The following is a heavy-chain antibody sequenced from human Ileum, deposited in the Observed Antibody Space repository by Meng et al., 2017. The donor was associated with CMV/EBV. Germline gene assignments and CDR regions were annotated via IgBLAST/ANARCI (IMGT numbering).Heavy chain of an antibody. CDR2: IRYDGADK. J-gene: IGHJ6*02. V-gene: IGHV3-30*02. Sequence: GESLKIPCASSELTFSSYGMHWVRQAPGKGLEWVAFIRYDGADKYYADSVKGRFTISRDNSRNTLHLQMNGLRAEDTAVYYCAKTKGSTSLYYYYGMDVWGQGTTVTVSS. D-gene: IGHD6-6*01. CDR1: ELTFSSYG. CDR3: AKTKGSTSLYYYYGMDV.